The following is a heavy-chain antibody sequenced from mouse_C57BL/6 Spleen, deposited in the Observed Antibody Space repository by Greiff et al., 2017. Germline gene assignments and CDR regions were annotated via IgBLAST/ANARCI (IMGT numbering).Heavy chain of an antibody. Sequence: QVTLKVSGPGILQPSQTLSLTCSFSGFSLSTFGMGVGWIRQPSGKGLEWLAHIWWDDDKYYNPVLKSRLPISKDTSKNKVFLKIANVDTSGTATYYCARMGGLRREGGCDYWGQGTSVTVSS. CDR3: ARMGGLRREGGCDY. CDR1: GFSLSTFGMG. D-gene: IGHD2-2*01. V-gene: IGHV8-8*01. J-gene: IGHJ4*01. CDR2: IWWDDDK.